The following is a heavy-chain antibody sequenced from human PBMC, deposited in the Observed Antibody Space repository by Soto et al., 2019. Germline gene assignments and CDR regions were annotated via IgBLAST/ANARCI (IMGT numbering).Heavy chain of an antibody. Sequence: VKVSCKVSGYTLTELSMHWVRQAPGKGLEWMGGFDPEDGETIYAQKFQGRVTMTEDTSTDTAYMELSSLRSEDTAVYYCATILGYCSGGSCSFDYWGQGTLVTVSS. CDR1: GYTLTELS. CDR2: FDPEDGET. D-gene: IGHD2-15*01. CDR3: ATILGYCSGGSCSFDY. J-gene: IGHJ4*02. V-gene: IGHV1-24*01.